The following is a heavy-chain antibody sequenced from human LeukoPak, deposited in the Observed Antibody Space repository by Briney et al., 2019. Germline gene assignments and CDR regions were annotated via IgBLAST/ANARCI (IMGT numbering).Heavy chain of an antibody. D-gene: IGHD5-18*01. CDR3: ARVAYSYGYREIDY. CDR2: IIPIFGTA. V-gene: IGHV1-69*13. J-gene: IGHJ4*02. Sequence: PWASVKVSCKASGYTFTSYGISWVRQAPGQGLEWMGGIIPIFGTANYAQKFQGRVTITADESTSTAYMELSSLRSEDTAVYYCARVAYSYGYREIDYWGQGTLVTVSS. CDR1: GYTFTSYG.